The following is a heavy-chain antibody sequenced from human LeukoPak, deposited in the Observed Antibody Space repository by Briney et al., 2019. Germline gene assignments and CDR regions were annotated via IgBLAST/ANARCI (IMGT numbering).Heavy chain of an antibody. CDR1: GGSISSGGYY. J-gene: IGHJ4*02. CDR2: IYYSGST. Sequence: SETLSLTCTVSGGSISSGGYYWSWIRQHPGTGLEWIGYIYYSGSTYYNPSLKSRVTISVDTSKNQFSLKLSSVTAADTAVYYCARDLGGIAVAWGQGTLVTVSS. CDR3: ARDLGGIAVA. D-gene: IGHD6-19*01. V-gene: IGHV4-31*03.